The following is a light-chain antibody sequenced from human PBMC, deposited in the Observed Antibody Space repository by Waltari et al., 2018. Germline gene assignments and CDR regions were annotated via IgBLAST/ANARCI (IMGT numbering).Light chain of an antibody. CDR1: MSNGGGRG. Sequence: QSLLTQAPPASAPPRKRVTVPCSGSMSNGGGRGVAWYQQVPGEAPKLLIYSTAAKPSGVPDRFSGSKSGTSASLAIRGLRSEDEGDYYCASWDSGLKAYVFGTGTKVTAL. CDR3: ASWDSGLKAYV. CDR2: STA. V-gene: IGLV1-44*01. J-gene: IGLJ1*01.